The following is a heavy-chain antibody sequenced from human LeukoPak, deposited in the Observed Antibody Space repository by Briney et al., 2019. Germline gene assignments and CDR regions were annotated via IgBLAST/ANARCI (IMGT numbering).Heavy chain of an antibody. D-gene: IGHD2-15*01. CDR3: ARLGGSDAFDI. Sequence: GGSLRLSCAASGFTFSSYSMNWVRQAPGKGLEWVSSISSSSSYIYYADSVKGRFTISRDNAKNSLYLQVNSLGAEDTAVYYCARLGGSDAFDIWGQGTMVTVSS. J-gene: IGHJ3*02. CDR2: ISSSSSYI. CDR1: GFTFSSYS. V-gene: IGHV3-21*01.